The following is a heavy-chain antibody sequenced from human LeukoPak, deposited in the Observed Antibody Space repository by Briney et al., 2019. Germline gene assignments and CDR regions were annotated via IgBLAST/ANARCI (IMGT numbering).Heavy chain of an antibody. J-gene: IGHJ4*02. CDR2: IKSKTDGGTT. CDR1: GFTFSNAW. Sequence: GGSLRLSCAASGFTFSNAWMSWVRQAPGKGLEWVGRIKSKTDGGTTDYAAPVKGRFTISRDDSKNTLYLQMNSLKTEDTAVCYCTTRGMVYATLSDYWGQGTLVTVSS. D-gene: IGHD2-8*01. V-gene: IGHV3-15*01. CDR3: TTRGMVYATLSDY.